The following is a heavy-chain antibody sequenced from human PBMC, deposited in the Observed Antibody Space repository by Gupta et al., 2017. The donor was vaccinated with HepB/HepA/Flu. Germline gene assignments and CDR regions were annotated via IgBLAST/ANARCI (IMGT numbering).Heavy chain of an antibody. CDR3: AREIGGGSSGAFNI. J-gene: IGHJ3*02. CDR2: ISGSGGAR. Sequence: EVQLVESGGGLVQPGGSLRLSCAASGFIFSSYEMIWVRQAPGKGLEWASGISGSGGARWYADSVKGRFTISRDNAKNSLYLQMNSLRVEDTAIYHCAREIGGGSSGAFNIWGQGTMVIVSS. V-gene: IGHV3-48*03. D-gene: IGHD1-26*01. CDR1: GFIFSSYE.